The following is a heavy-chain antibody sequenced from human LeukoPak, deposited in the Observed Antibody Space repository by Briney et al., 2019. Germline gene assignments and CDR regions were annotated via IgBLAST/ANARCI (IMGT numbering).Heavy chain of an antibody. V-gene: IGHV3-48*03. J-gene: IGHJ4*02. CDR2: ISSSGSTI. CDR1: GFTFSSYE. Sequence: GGSLRLSCAASGFTFSSYEMNWVRQAPGKGLEWVSYISSSGSTIYYADSVKGRSTISRDNAKNSLYLQMNSLRAEDTAVYYCAKDLYYYDSSGLPEYWGQGTLVTVSS. D-gene: IGHD3-22*01. CDR3: AKDLYYYDSSGLPEY.